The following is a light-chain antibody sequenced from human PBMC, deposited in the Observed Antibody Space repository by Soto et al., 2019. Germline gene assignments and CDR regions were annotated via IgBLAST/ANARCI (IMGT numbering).Light chain of an antibody. V-gene: IGKV3-20*01. Sequence: EIVLTQSPGTLSLSPGERVTLSCRASQNVRSNYLAWYQQKPGQAPRLLIYGASTRASGIPERFSGSGSGTDFTLTISRLAPDDFAVYYCQDYGSSEWTFGQGTKVDIK. CDR2: GAS. J-gene: IGKJ1*01. CDR1: QNVRSNY. CDR3: QDYGSSEWT.